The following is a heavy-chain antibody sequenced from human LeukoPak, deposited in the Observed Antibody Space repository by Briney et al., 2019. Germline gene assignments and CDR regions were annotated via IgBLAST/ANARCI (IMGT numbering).Heavy chain of an antibody. V-gene: IGHV4-59*01. J-gene: IGHJ4*02. CDR3: AREGGFGSYDS. CDR1: GGSISSYY. Sequence: DPSETLSLTCTVSGGSISSYYWSWIRQPPGKGLEWIGYIYYSGSTNYNPSLKSRVTISVDTSKNQFSLKLSSVTAADTAVFYCAREGGFGSYDSWGQGTLVTVSS. D-gene: IGHD3-10*01. CDR2: IYYSGST.